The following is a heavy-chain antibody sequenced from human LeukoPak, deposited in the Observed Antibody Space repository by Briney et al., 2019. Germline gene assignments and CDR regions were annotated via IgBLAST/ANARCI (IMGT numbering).Heavy chain of an antibody. D-gene: IGHD3-3*01. CDR1: GYTFTGYY. J-gene: IGHJ6*02. V-gene: IGHV1-2*02. CDR3: ARDGGYYDFWSGYPPIPYYYYYYGMDV. Sequence: ASVKVSCKASGYTFTGYYMHWVRQAPGQGLEWMGWINPNSGGTNYAQKFQGRVTMTRDTSISTAYMELSRLRSDDTAVYYCARDGGYYDFWSGYPPIPYYYYYYGMDVWGQGTTVTVSS. CDR2: INPNSGGT.